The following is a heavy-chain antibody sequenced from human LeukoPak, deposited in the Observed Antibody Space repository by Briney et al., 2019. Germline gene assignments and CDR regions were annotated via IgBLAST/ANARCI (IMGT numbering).Heavy chain of an antibody. CDR1: GFTFSSYW. D-gene: IGHD2-15*01. Sequence: GGSLRLSCAASGFTFSSYWMSWVRQAPGQGLEWVANIKQDASDKYYVDSVKGRFTISRDNAKNSLYLQMNSLRAEDTAVYYCARSLGYCSAGSCFPFDYWGQGTLVTVSS. J-gene: IGHJ4*02. CDR2: IKQDASDK. V-gene: IGHV3-7*05. CDR3: ARSLGYCSAGSCFPFDY.